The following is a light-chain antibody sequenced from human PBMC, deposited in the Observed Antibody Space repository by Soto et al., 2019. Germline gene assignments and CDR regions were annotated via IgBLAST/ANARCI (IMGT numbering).Light chain of an antibody. Sequence: QSALTQPASVSRSPGQSITISCTGTSSDVGGYNYVSWDQQHPGKAPKLMIYDVSNRPPGVSNRFSGSKSGNTASLTISGLQAEDEADYYCSSYTSSSTLVFGGGTKLTVL. CDR2: DVS. CDR3: SSYTSSSTLV. V-gene: IGLV2-14*01. CDR1: SSDVGGYNY. J-gene: IGLJ2*01.